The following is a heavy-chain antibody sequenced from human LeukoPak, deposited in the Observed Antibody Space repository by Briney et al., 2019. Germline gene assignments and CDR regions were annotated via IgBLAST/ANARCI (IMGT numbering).Heavy chain of an antibody. CDR1: GFTFSSYA. CDR2: ISYDGSNK. D-gene: IGHD3-10*01. CDR3: ARDRGYYGSGSYYPY. Sequence: PGGSLRLSCAASGFTFSSYAMHWVRQAPGKGLEWVAVISYDGSNKYYADSVKGRFTISRDNSKNTLYLQMNSLRAEDTAVYYCARDRGYYGSGSYYPYWGQGTLVTVSS. V-gene: IGHV3-30-3*01. J-gene: IGHJ4*02.